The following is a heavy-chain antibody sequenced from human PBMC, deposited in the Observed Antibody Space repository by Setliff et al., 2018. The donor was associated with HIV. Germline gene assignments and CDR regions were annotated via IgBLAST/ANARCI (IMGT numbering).Heavy chain of an antibody. V-gene: IGHV4-59*08. CDR2: IYYSWST. D-gene: IGHD6-13*01. CDR3: ARRGIAAAGSDS. CDR1: GGSFSSYY. Sequence: SETLSLTCAVYGGSFSSYYWSWIRQPPGKGLEWIGYIYYSWSTNYNPSLKSRVTISVDTSKNQFSLKLTSATAADTAVYYCARRGIAAAGSDSWGQGTLVTVSS. J-gene: IGHJ4*02.